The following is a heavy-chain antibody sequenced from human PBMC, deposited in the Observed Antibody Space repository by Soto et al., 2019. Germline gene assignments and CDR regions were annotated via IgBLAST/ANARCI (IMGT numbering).Heavy chain of an antibody. Sequence: EVQLLESGGGLVQPGGSLRLSCAASGFTFSSYAMSWVRQAPGKGLEWVSAISGSGGSTYYADSVKGRFTISRDNSKNTLYLQMNSLRAEDTAVYYCAKDPPLYYDYIWGGFNPWGQGTLVTVSS. CDR3: AKDPPLYYDYIWGGFNP. J-gene: IGHJ5*02. D-gene: IGHD3-16*01. CDR1: GFTFSSYA. CDR2: ISGSGGST. V-gene: IGHV3-23*01.